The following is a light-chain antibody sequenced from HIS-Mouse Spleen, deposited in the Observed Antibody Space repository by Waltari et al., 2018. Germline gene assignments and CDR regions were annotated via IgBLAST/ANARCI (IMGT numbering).Light chain of an antibody. CDR1: QGISSY. V-gene: IGKV1-9*01. CDR2: AAS. J-gene: IGKJ1*01. Sequence: DIQLTQSPSFLSASVGDRVTITCRASQGISSYLAWYPQKPGKAPKLLIYAASTLQSGVPSRFSGSGSGTEFTLTISSLQPEDFATYYCQQLNSYPPTCGQGTKVEIK. CDR3: QQLNSYPPT.